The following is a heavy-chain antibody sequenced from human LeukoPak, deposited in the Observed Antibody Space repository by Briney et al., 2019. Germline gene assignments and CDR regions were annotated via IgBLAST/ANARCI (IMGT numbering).Heavy chain of an antibody. D-gene: IGHD2-21*01. CDR3: ARDLPELKCGGDCHSGDY. CDR1: GGSISSSSYY. J-gene: IGHJ4*02. V-gene: IGHV4-39*01. Sequence: SETLSLTCTVSGGSISSSSYYWGWIRQPPGKGLEWIGSIYYSGSTYYNPSLKSRVTISVDTSKNQFSLKLSSVTAADTAVYYCARDLPELKCGGDCHSGDYWGQGTLVTVSS. CDR2: IYYSGST.